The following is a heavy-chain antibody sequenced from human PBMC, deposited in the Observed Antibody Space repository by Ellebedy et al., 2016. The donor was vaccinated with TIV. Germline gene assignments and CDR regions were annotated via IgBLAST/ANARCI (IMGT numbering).Heavy chain of an antibody. CDR2: VYYSGSP. V-gene: IGHV4-39*01. D-gene: IGHD2-21*02. CDR1: GGSVSSTRYY. CDR3: ARTDPWQPIDD. Sequence: MPSETLSLTCSVPGGSVSSTRYYWAWIRQPPGKGLEYIGRVYYSGSPYYNPSFKSRVTLSADPSKNQFSLNLRTVTAADTAVYYCARTDPWQPIDDWGQGILVTVSS. J-gene: IGHJ4*02.